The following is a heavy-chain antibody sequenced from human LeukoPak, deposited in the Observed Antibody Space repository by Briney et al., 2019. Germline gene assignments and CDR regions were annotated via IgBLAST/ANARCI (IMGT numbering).Heavy chain of an antibody. CDR1: GYSISSNTNW. CDR2: INYSGNT. Sequence: SDTLSLTCAVSGYSISSNTNWWGWIRQPPGKGLEWIGYINYSGNTYYNPSLKGRVIMSVDTSQNQFSLRLTSVTAADTAVYYCASLYSSTWNDAFDIWGQGIVVTVSS. D-gene: IGHD6-13*01. CDR3: ASLYSSTWNDAFDI. V-gene: IGHV4-28*01. J-gene: IGHJ3*02.